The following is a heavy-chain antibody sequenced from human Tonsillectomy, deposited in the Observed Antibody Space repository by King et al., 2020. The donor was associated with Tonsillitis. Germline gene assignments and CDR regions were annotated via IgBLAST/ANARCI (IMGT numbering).Heavy chain of an antibody. V-gene: IGHV3-33*08. CDR1: GFIFSSYG. J-gene: IGHJ6*03. Sequence: VQLVEYGGGVVQPGRSLRLSCAASGFIFSSYGMHWVRQAPGKGLEWVAVIWYDGSNKYYADSVKGRFTISRDNSKNTLYLQMNSLRAEDTAVYYCASSAGTFSYYYYMDVWGKGTTVTVSS. CDR2: IWYDGSNK. D-gene: IGHD6-13*01. CDR3: ASSAGTFSYYYYMDV.